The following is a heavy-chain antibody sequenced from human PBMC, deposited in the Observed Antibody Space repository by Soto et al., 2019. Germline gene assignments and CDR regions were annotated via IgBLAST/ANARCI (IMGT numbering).Heavy chain of an antibody. D-gene: IGHD3-3*01. CDR3: AKDLEMATCFDY. Sequence: GGSLRLSCAASGFAFSSYAMSWVRQAPGKGLEWVSAISGSGGSTYYADSVKGRFTISRDNSKNTLYLQMNSLRAEDTAVYYCAKDLEMATCFDYWGQGTLVTVSS. CDR2: ISGSGGST. CDR1: GFAFSSYA. J-gene: IGHJ4*02. V-gene: IGHV3-23*01.